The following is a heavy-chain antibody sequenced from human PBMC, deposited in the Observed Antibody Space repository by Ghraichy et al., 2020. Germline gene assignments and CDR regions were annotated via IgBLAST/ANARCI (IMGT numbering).Heavy chain of an antibody. CDR2: IYYGGTT. Sequence: SETLSLTCSVSDASISSAGYYWSWIRQHPGWGLEWIGYIYYGGTTRYNPSLSSRVSISLDTSQSQVSLRLSSVTAADTAVYYCARSGGWDGPLHYNHGIDVWGRGTTVTVSS. D-gene: IGHD2-15*01. V-gene: IGHV4-31*03. CDR1: DASISSAGYY. J-gene: IGHJ6*02. CDR3: ARSGGWDGPLHYNHGIDV.